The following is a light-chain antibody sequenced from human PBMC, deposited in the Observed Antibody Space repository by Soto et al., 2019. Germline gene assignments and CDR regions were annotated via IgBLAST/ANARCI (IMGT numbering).Light chain of an antibody. Sequence: EIVMTQSPATPSVSPGERATLSCSASQSVSSKLAWYQQKPGQPPRVLIYSASTRATGIPARFSGSGSGTEFTLTISSLQSEDFAVYYCQHYNDWPPTWTFGQGTKVDIK. J-gene: IGKJ1*01. CDR2: SAS. CDR1: QSVSSK. CDR3: QHYNDWPPTWT. V-gene: IGKV3-15*01.